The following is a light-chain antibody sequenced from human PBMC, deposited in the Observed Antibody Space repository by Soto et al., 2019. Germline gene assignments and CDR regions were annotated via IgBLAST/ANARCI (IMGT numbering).Light chain of an antibody. CDR3: QQYNSYPALT. V-gene: IGKV1-5*01. CDR1: QSISSW. CDR2: DAS. J-gene: IGKJ4*01. Sequence: DIQMTQSPSTLSASVGDRVTITCRASQSISSWLAWYQQKPGKAPKLLIYDASSLESGVPSRCSGSGSGTEFTLTISSLQPDDFATYYCQQYNSYPALTFGGGTKVDIK.